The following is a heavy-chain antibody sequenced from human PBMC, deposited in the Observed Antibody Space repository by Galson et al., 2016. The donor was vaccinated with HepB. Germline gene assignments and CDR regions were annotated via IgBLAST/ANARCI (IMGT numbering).Heavy chain of an antibody. CDR3: AREKGIGWFDP. CDR1: GFTVSSNY. V-gene: IGHV3-66*01. D-gene: IGHD1-14*01. CDR2: IYSSGST. Sequence: SLRLSCAVSGFTVSSNYINWVRQAPGKGLEWVSVIYSSGSTYYADSVKGRFTISRDIANNTVYLQMNSLRAEDTAIYYCAREKGIGWFDPWGQGTLVTVSS. J-gene: IGHJ5*02.